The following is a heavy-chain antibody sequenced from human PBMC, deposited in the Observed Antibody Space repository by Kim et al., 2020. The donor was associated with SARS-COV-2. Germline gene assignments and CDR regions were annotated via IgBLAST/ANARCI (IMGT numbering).Heavy chain of an antibody. Sequence: ASVKVSCKASGYTFTSYYMHWVRQAPGQGLEWMGIINPSGGSTSYAQKFQGRVTMTRDTSTSTVYMELSSLRSEDTAVYYCARDQEYYYGSGSYYRLDYWGQGTLGTVSS. V-gene: IGHV1-46*01. CDR3: ARDQEYYYGSGSYYRLDY. CDR2: INPSGGST. CDR1: GYTFTSYY. D-gene: IGHD3-10*01. J-gene: IGHJ4*02.